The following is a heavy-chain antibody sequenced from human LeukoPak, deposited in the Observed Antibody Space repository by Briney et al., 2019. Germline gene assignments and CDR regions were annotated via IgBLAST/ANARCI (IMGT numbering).Heavy chain of an antibody. Sequence: SETLSLTCTVSGGSISSSSYYWGWIRQPPGKGLEWIGSIYYSGSTYYNPSLKSRVTISVDTSKNQFSLKLSSVTAADTAVYYCARHPWGMTWPSYIVVVPADTDNWFDPWGQRTLVTVSS. CDR1: GGSISSSSYY. CDR2: IYYSGST. V-gene: IGHV4-39*01. D-gene: IGHD2-2*01. CDR3: ARHPWGMTWPSYIVVVPADTDNWFDP. J-gene: IGHJ5*02.